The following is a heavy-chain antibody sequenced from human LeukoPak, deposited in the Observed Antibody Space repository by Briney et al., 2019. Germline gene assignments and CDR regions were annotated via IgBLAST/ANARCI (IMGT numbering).Heavy chain of an antibody. D-gene: IGHD2-8*01. Sequence: SETLSLTCAVSGYSISSGYCWGWIRQPPGKGLEWIGGIYHSGSTYYNPSLKSRVTISVDTSKNQFSLKLSSVTAADTAVYYCSIGVPFDPWGQGTLVTVSS. J-gene: IGHJ5*02. CDR3: SIGVPFDP. CDR2: IYHSGST. V-gene: IGHV4-38-2*01. CDR1: GYSISSGYC.